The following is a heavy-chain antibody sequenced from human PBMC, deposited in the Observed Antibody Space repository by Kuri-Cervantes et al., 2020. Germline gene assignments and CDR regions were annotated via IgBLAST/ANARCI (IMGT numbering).Heavy chain of an antibody. CDR2: ISSNGGST. Sequence: GGSLRLSCAASGFTFSSYAMHWVRQAPGKGLEYVSAISSNGGSTYYADSVKGRFTISRDNSKNTLYLQMGSLRAEDIAVYCCARGGPGPAATYYYYYMDVWGKGTTVTVSS. V-gene: IGHV3-64*02. D-gene: IGHD2-15*01. CDR1: GFTFSSYA. J-gene: IGHJ6*03. CDR3: ARGGPGPAATYYYYYMDV.